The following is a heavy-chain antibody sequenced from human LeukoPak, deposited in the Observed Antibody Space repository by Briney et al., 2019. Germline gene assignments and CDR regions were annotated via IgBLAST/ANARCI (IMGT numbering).Heavy chain of an antibody. CDR1: GFNFKNYA. V-gene: IGHV3-33*01. CDR3: GSDPPNSGYALDY. CDR2: IWSDVNNK. Sequence: GGSLRLSCAASGFNFKNYAMHWVRQAPGKGLEWVAFIWSDVNNKYYADSVKGRFTISRDNSKNTLYLQMNSLRVEDTAVYYCGSDPPNSGYALDYWGQGTLVAVSS. D-gene: IGHD3-22*01. J-gene: IGHJ4*02.